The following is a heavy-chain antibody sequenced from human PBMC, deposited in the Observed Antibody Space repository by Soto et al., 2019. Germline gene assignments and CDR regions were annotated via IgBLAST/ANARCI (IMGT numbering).Heavy chain of an antibody. J-gene: IGHJ6*02. CDR1: GYTFTSYG. CDR2: ISAYNGNT. Sequence: ASVKVSCKASGYTFTSYGISWVRQAPGQGLEWMGWISAYNGNTNYAQKLQGRVTMTTDTSTSTAYMELRSLRSDDTAVYYCARDLGYCSSTSCYRIAGVYYDYYGMDVWGQGTTVTVS. V-gene: IGHV1-18*04. D-gene: IGHD2-2*02. CDR3: ARDLGYCSSTSCYRIAGVYYDYYGMDV.